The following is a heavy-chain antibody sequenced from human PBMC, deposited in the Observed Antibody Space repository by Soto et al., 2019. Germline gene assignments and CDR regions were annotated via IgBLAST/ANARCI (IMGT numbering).Heavy chain of an antibody. CDR1: GGSFSGYY. J-gene: IGHJ4*02. V-gene: IGHV4-34*01. Sequence: PSETLSLTCAVYGGSFSGYYWSWIRQPPGKGLEWIGEINHSGSTNYNPPLKSRVTISVDTSKNQFSLKLSSVTAADTAVYYCARLRDGYNLGYWGQGTLVTVSS. CDR2: INHSGST. CDR3: ARLRDGYNLGY. D-gene: IGHD5-12*01.